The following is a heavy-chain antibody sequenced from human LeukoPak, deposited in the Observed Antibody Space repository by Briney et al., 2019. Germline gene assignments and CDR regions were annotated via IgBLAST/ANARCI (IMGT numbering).Heavy chain of an antibody. CDR3: ARMVAVAGRGPVGDY. J-gene: IGHJ4*02. Sequence: GGSLRLSCAASGFTFSSSVMSWVRQAPGKGLEWVSAISNNGGYTYYADSVQGRFTISRDNAKNSLYLQMNSLRAEDTAVYYCARMVAVAGRGPVGDYWGQGTLVTVSS. CDR1: GFTFSSSV. CDR2: ISNNGGYT. D-gene: IGHD6-19*01. V-gene: IGHV3-23*01.